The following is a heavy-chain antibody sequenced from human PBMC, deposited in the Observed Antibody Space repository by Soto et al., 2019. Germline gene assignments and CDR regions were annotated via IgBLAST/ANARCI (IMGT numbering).Heavy chain of an antibody. D-gene: IGHD3-10*01. CDR2: MNPNSGNT. V-gene: IGHV1-8*01. J-gene: IGHJ5*02. Sequence: ASVKVSCKASGYTFTSYDINWVRQATGQGLEWMGWMNPNSGNTGYAQKFQGRVTMTRNTSISTAYMELSSLRSEDTAVYYCARTTITMVRGVIISSYGFDPWGQGTLGNVSS. CDR1: GYTFTSYD. CDR3: ARTTITMVRGVIISSYGFDP.